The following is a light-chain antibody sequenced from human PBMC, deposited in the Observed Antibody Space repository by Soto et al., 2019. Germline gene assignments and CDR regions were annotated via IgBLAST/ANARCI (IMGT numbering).Light chain of an antibody. CDR2: DVS. V-gene: IGLV2-14*01. CDR3: SSYTSSSTLL. J-gene: IGLJ2*01. Sequence: QSALTQPASVSGSPGQSITISCTGTSSDVGGYNYVSWYQQHPGKAPKVMIYDVSNRPSGVSDRFSGSKSGNTASLTISGLRAEDEADYYCSSYTSSSTLLFGGGTKVTVL. CDR1: SSDVGGYNY.